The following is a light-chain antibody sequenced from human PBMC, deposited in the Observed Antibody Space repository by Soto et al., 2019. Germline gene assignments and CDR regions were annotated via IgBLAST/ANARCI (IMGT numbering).Light chain of an antibody. CDR3: QLYNNWPRT. CDR1: QGVSSN. V-gene: IGKV3-15*01. Sequence: EIVMTQSPATLSVSPGERATLSCRASQGVSSNLAWYQQKPGQTPSLLIYGASTRATGIPARFSGSGSGTDFTLTISSLQSEDFAVYYCQLYNNWPRTFGQGTKVEIK. CDR2: GAS. J-gene: IGKJ1*01.